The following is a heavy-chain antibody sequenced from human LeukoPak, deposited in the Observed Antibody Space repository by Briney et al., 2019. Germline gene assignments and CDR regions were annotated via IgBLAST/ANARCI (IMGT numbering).Heavy chain of an antibody. CDR3: ARDRLRWPKIDY. CDR2: IYYSVTT. D-gene: IGHD4-23*01. V-gene: IGHV4-39*07. CDR1: GGSLSSSDYY. J-gene: IGHJ4*02. Sequence: PSETLSLTCTVSGGSLSSSDYYWGWIRQPPGKGLEWIGSIYYSVTTYYNPSLKSRVTISVDTSQNQFSLELNSVTAADTAVYYCARDRLRWPKIDYWGQGTLVTVSS.